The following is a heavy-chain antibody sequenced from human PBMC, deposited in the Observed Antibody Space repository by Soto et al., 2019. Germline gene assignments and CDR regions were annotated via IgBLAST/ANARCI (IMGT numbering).Heavy chain of an antibody. Sequence: ESGPTLVNPTQTLTLTCTFSGFSLSTSGMCVSWIRKPPGKALEWLARIDWDDDKYYSTSLKTRLTISKDTSKNQVVLTMTNMDPVDTATYYCARIRYPPSLTTVPEYYFDYWGQGTLVTVSS. J-gene: IGHJ4*02. CDR1: GFSLSTSGMC. V-gene: IGHV2-70*11. CDR3: ARIRYPPSLTTVPEYYFDY. CDR2: IDWDDDK. D-gene: IGHD4-17*01.